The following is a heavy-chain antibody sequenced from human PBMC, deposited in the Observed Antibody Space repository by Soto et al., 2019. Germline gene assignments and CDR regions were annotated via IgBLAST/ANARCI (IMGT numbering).Heavy chain of an antibody. V-gene: IGHV1-3*01. CDR3: ARDSVPQANFDY. D-gene: IGHD3-10*01. Sequence: ASVKVSCKASGYTFTSYAMHWVRQAPGQRLEWMGWINAGNGNTKYSQKFQGRVTITRYTSTSTAYMELRSLRSDDTAVYYCARDSVPQANFDYWGQGTLVTVSS. CDR2: INAGNGNT. CDR1: GYTFTSYA. J-gene: IGHJ4*02.